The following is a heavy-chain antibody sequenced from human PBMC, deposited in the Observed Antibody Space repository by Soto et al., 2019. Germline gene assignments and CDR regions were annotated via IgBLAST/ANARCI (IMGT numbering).Heavy chain of an antibody. D-gene: IGHD2-15*01. CDR2: IAPGGTP. V-gene: IGHV3-13*05. Sequence: EVQLEESGGGLVQPGGSLRLSCAASGFIFSNFDMHWVRQATGKSPEWVSGIAPGGTPYYPDSVKGRFTISRDNAKGSMDLQMNSLRDGDTAVYYCARGLPCNGDNCWSNTAFHVWGHGTMVTVSS. CDR1: GFIFSNFD. CDR3: ARGLPCNGDNCWSNTAFHV. J-gene: IGHJ3*01.